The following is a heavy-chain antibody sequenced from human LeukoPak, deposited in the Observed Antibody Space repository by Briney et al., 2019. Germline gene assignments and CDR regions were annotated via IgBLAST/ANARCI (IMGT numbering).Heavy chain of an antibody. CDR1: GYTFTSYY. CDR3: ARDDAAAGRSSLYYYYGMDV. CDR2: INPSGGST. J-gene: IGHJ6*02. Sequence: PAASVKVSCKASGYTFTSYYMHWVRQAPGQGLEWMGIINPSGGSTSYAQKFQGRVTTTRDTSTSTVYMELSSLRSEDTAVYYCARDDAAAGRSSLYYYYGMDVWGQGTTVTVSS. V-gene: IGHV1-46*01. D-gene: IGHD6-13*01.